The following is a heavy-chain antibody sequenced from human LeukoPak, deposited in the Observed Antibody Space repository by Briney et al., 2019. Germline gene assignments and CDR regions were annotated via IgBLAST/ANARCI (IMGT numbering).Heavy chain of an antibody. D-gene: IGHD2-21*02. CDR1: GFTFSSYG. CDR3: AKYFRSHTVTALFDY. J-gene: IGHJ4*02. Sequence: QAGGSLRLSCAASGFTFSSYGMSWVRQAPGKGLEWVSAISGSGGSTYYADSVKGRFTISRDNSKNTLYLQMNSLRAEDTAVYYCAKYFRSHTVTALFDYWGQGTLVTVSS. CDR2: ISGSGGST. V-gene: IGHV3-23*01.